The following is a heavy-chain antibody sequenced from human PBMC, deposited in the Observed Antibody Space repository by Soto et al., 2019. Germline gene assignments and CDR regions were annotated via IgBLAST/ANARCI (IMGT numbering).Heavy chain of an antibody. CDR3: AGDKDRAQLGGNYYYIMDV. Sequence: QVQVVQSGAEMKKPGSSVKVSCRTSGATFSTAAISGVRQAPGQGLEWMGGVMPIFRTADYAQTFQGRDTITADESATTAYLELSSLRSEDTAVYYCAGDKDRAQLGGNYYYIMDVWGQGTTVTVTS. V-gene: IGHV1-69*12. J-gene: IGHJ6*02. D-gene: IGHD3-3*02. CDR2: VMPIFRTA. CDR1: GATFSTAA.